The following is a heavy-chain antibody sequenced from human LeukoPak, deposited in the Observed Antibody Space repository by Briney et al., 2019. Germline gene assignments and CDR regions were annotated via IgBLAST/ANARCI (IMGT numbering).Heavy chain of an antibody. CDR2: INPSGGST. CDR3: AREGDFWSGYPDY. D-gene: IGHD3-3*01. J-gene: IGHJ4*02. V-gene: IGHV1-46*01. CDR1: GYTFTSYY. Sequence: ASVKVSCKASGYTFTSYYMHWVRQAPGQGLEWMGIINPSGGSTSYAQKFQGRVTMTTDTSTSTAYMELRSLRSDDTAVYYCAREGDFWSGYPDYWGQGTLVTVSS.